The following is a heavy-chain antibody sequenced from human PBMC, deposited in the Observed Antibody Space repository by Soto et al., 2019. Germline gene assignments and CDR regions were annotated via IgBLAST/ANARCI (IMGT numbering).Heavy chain of an antibody. CDR3: TTGRRGSGSYWVYYYYYMDV. CDR2: IKSKTDGGTT. Sequence: EVQLVESGGGLVKPGGSLRLSCAASGFTFSNAWMSWVRQAPGKGLEWVGRIKSKTDGGTTDYAAPVKGRFTISRDDSKNTLYLQMNSLKTEDTAVYYCTTGRRGSGSYWVYYYYYMDVWGKGTTVTVSS. J-gene: IGHJ6*03. V-gene: IGHV3-15*01. D-gene: IGHD3-10*01. CDR1: GFTFSNAW.